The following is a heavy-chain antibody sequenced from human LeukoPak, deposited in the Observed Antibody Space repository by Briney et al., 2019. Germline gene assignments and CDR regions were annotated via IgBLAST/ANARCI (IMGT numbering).Heavy chain of an antibody. CDR3: ARRAGAYSHPYDY. CDR1: GFTFSGYA. D-gene: IGHD4/OR15-4a*01. J-gene: IGHJ4*02. CDR2: ISGSGDNT. V-gene: IGHV3-23*01. Sequence: PGGSLRLSCAASGFTFSGYAMSWVRQAPGKGLEWVSAISGSGDNTYYADSVKGRFTISRDNSKSTLYLQMNSLRAEDTAVYYCARRAGAYSHPYDYWGQGTLVTVSS.